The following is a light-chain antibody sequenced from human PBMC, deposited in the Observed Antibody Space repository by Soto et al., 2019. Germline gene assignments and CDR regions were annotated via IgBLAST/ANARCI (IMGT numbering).Light chain of an antibody. CDR3: GLFTSSATWV. CDR2: DVI. V-gene: IGLV2-18*01. J-gene: IGLJ3*02. Sequence: ALTQPPSVSGSPGQSVTISCTVTSSDVGDYEHVSWYQLAPGTAPKLLISDVINRPSGVPDRFSGSKSGNTPSLTISGLQAEDEADYYCGLFTSSATWVFGGGTKVTVL. CDR1: SSDVGDYEH.